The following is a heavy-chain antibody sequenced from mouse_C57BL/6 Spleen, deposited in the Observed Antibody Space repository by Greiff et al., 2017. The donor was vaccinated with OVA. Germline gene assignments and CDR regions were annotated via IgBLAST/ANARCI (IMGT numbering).Heavy chain of an antibody. J-gene: IGHJ1*03. CDR2: IYPRGGST. CDR1: GYTFTSYD. D-gene: IGHD1-1*01. Sequence: QVQLKQSGPELVKPGASVKLSCKASGYTFTSYDINWVKQRPGQGLEWIGWIYPRGGSTKYNEKFKGKATLTVDTSSSTAYMELHSLTSEDSAVYYCARAYGSSYDWYCDVWGTGTTVTVSS. CDR3: ARAYGSSYDWYCDV. V-gene: IGHV1-85*01.